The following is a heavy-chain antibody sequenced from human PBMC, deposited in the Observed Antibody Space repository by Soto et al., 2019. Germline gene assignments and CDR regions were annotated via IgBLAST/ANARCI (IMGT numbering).Heavy chain of an antibody. V-gene: IGHV1-3*01. J-gene: IGHJ6*02. Sequence: ASVKVSCKASGYTFTSYAMHWVRRAPGQRLEWMGWINAGNGNTKYSQKFQGRVTITRDTSASTAYMELSSLRSEDTAVYYCARDHDPWFYYGMDVWGQGTTVTVSS. D-gene: IGHD3-10*01. CDR1: GYTFTSYA. CDR3: ARDHDPWFYYGMDV. CDR2: INAGNGNT.